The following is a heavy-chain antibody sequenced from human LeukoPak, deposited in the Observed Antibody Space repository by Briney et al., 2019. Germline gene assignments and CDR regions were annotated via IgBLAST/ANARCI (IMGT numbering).Heavy chain of an antibody. V-gene: IGHV3-23*01. CDR1: GFTFSTYA. Sequence: GRSLRLSCAASGFTFSTYAMTWVRQAPGKGLEWVSTIDSVRNTHYADSVKGRFTISRDNSKNTVHLQMNSLRAEDTAVYYCAKRLSAGDWFEVDYWGQGTVVTVSS. CDR3: AKRLSAGDWFEVDY. D-gene: IGHD3-9*01. J-gene: IGHJ4*02. CDR2: IDSVRNT.